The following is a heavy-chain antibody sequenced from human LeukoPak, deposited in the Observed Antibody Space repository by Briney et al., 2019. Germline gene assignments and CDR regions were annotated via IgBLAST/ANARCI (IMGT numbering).Heavy chain of an antibody. CDR1: GGSISSYY. J-gene: IGHJ4*02. V-gene: IGHV4-59*01. D-gene: IGHD6-13*01. CDR2: FYYSGST. Sequence: SETLSLTCAVSGGSISSYYWSWIRQPPGKGLEWIGYFYYSGSTNYSPSLKSRVTISIDTSKNQFSLKLNSVTAADTAVYYCARGSSWSYYFDYWGQGPWSPSPQ. CDR3: ARGSSWSYYFDY.